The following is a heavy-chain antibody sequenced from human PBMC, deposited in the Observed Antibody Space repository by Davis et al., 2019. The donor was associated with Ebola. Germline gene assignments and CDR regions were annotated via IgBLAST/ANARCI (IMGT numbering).Heavy chain of an antibody. D-gene: IGHD5-12*01. V-gene: IGHV3-7*01. Sequence: GESLKISCTASGFTFSSYAMSWVRQAPGKGLEWVANIKQDGSEKYYVDSVKGRFTISRDNSKNTLYLQMNSLRAEDTAVYYCARGPPPIVAFDYWGQGTLVTVSS. CDR1: GFTFSSYA. CDR2: IKQDGSEK. CDR3: ARGPPPIVAFDY. J-gene: IGHJ4*02.